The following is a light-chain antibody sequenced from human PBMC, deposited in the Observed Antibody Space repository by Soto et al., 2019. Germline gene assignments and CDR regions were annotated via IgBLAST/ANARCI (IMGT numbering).Light chain of an antibody. CDR1: SRDVGGYSY. Sequence: QSALTQPASVSGSPGQSITISCTGTSRDVGGYSYVSWYQQHPGKAPKLMIYDVNNRPSGVSDRFSGSKSGNTASLTISGLQAEHESDYYCSSFTSYSTLVFGGGTKLTVL. CDR3: SSFTSYSTLV. CDR2: DVN. V-gene: IGLV2-14*03. J-gene: IGLJ2*01.